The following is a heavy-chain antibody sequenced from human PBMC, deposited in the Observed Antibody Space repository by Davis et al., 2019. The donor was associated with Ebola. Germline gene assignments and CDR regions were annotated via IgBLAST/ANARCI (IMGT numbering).Heavy chain of an antibody. D-gene: IGHD2-15*01. V-gene: IGHV3-23*01. J-gene: IGHJ4*02. Sequence: GESLKISCAASGFTFSNYDMSWVRQVPGKGLEWVSTISASEGHTHYSDSVKGRFTISRDNSKDTRYLQMNSLSAEDTATYYCARYCHYTDCSYFDCWGQGTMVAVSS. CDR3: ARYCHYTDCSYFDC. CDR1: GFTFSNYD. CDR2: ISASEGHT.